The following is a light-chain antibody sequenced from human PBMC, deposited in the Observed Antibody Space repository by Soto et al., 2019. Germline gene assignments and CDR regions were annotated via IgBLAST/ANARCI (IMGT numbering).Light chain of an antibody. CDR3: SSYTTSSTWV. CDR1: SSDVGAYNY. Sequence: QSVLTQPASVSGSPGQSITISCTGTSSDVGAYNYVSWYQQHPGKAPKLMIYDVSNRPSGVSNRFSGSKSGNTASLTISGLKAEDEADYYCSSYTTSSTWVFGGGTKVTVL. V-gene: IGLV2-14*01. J-gene: IGLJ3*02. CDR2: DVS.